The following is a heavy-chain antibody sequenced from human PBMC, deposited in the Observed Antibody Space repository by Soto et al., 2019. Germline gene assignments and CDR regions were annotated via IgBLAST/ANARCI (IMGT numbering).Heavy chain of an antibody. CDR1: GGTFSSYA. CDR2: IIPIFGTA. CDR3: ARDRFYYDSSGYYYVGALDI. D-gene: IGHD3-22*01. V-gene: IGHV1-69*13. Sequence: SVKVSCKASGGTFSSYAISWVRQAPGQGLEWMGGIIPIFGTANYAQKFQGRVTITADESTSTAYMELSSLRSEDTAVYYCARDRFYYDSSGYYYVGALDIWGQGTMVTVSS. J-gene: IGHJ3*02.